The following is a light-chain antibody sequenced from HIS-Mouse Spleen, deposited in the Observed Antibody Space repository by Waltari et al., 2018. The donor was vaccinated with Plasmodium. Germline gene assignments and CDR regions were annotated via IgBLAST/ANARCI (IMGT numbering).Light chain of an antibody. Sequence: EIVLTQSPVPLSLSPGERATLPCRASQSVRSSYLAWYQQKPGQAPRLLIYGASSRATGIPDRFSGSGSGTDFTLTISRLEPEDFAVYYCQQYGSSPYTFGQGTKLEIK. CDR1: QSVRSSY. J-gene: IGKJ2*01. V-gene: IGKV3-20*01. CDR2: GAS. CDR3: QQYGSSPYT.